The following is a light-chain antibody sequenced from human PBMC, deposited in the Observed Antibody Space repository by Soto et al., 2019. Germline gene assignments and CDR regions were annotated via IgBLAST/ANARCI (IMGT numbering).Light chain of an antibody. Sequence: QSALTQPASVSGSPGQSITISCTGTSSDVGGHHYVSWYQQHPDKVPKLLIYEVTNRPSGVSTRFSGSKSGNTASPTISGLQAEDEADYYCRSYTNIATWVFGGGTKLTVL. V-gene: IGLV2-14*01. CDR3: RSYTNIATWV. J-gene: IGLJ3*02. CDR1: SSDVGGHHY. CDR2: EVT.